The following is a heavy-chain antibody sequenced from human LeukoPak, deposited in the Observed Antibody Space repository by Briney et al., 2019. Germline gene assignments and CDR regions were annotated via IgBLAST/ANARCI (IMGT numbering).Heavy chain of an antibody. D-gene: IGHD2-21*02. V-gene: IGHV1-69*01. J-gene: IGHJ4*02. CDR3: ARVKFLRVAGDWVDY. Sequence: ASVKVSCKASGGTFSSYAISWVRQAPGQGLEWMGGIIPIFGTANYAQKFQGRVTITADESTSTAYMELSSLRSEDTAVYYCARVKFLRVAGDWVDYWGQGTLVTVSS. CDR2: IIPIFGTA. CDR1: GGTFSSYA.